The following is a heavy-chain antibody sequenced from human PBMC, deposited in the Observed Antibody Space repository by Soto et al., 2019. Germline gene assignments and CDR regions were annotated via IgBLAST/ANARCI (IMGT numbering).Heavy chain of an antibody. D-gene: IGHD6-6*01. J-gene: IGHJ6*02. CDR1: GGSISSSSYY. V-gene: IGHV4-39*01. CDR3: ARPLYSSSPNYYYYGMDV. Sequence: ASETLSLTCTVSGGSISSSSYYWGWIRQPPGKGLEWIGSIYYSGSTYYKPSLKSRVTISVDTSKNQFSLKLSSVTAADTAVYYCARPLYSSSPNYYYYGMDVWGQGTTVTVSS. CDR2: IYYSGST.